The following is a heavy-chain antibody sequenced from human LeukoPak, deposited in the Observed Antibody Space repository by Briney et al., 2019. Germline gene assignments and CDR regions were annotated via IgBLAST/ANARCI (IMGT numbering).Heavy chain of an antibody. J-gene: IGHJ3*02. CDR1: GFIFSNYD. CDR2: VGTAGDT. Sequence: GESLRLSCAASGFIFSNYDMHWVRQPTGKGLEWVSGVGTAGDTYYAGSVKGRFTISRENAKNSLHLQMNSLRAGDTAVYYCGRYGSDAFDIWGRGTMVTVSS. CDR3: GRYGSDAFDI. V-gene: IGHV3-13*04. D-gene: IGHD3-16*01.